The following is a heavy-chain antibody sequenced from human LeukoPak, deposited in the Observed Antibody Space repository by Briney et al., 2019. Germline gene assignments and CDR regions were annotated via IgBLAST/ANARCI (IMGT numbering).Heavy chain of an antibody. CDR2: ISSSSSTI. V-gene: IGHV3-48*01. CDR1: GFTFSSYS. J-gene: IGHJ3*02. CDR3: ARTATCSSTSCFSPTLWAFDI. Sequence: GGSLRLSCAASGFTFSSYSMNWVRQAPGKGLEWVSYISSSSSTIYYADSVKGRFTISRDNARNSLYLQMNGLRAEDTAVYYCARTATCSSTSCFSPTLWAFDIWGQGTMVTVSS. D-gene: IGHD2-2*01.